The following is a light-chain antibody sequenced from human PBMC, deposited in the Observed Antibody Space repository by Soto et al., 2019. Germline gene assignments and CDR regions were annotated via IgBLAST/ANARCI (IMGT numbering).Light chain of an antibody. J-gene: IGKJ1*01. CDR2: KTS. CDR3: QQYHSYSWT. Sequence: DIQMTQSPSTLSASLVERVTITCRASQTISAWVAWYQQKPGKAPKLLIYKTSSLESGVPPRFSGSGSGTEFTLTISSLQPDDSATYYCQQYHSYSWTFGQGTKVDIK. CDR1: QTISAW. V-gene: IGKV1-5*03.